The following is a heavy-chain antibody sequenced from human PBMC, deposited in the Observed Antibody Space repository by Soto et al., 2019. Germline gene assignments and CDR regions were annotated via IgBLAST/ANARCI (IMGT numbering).Heavy chain of an antibody. CDR1: GGSISSNY. CDR2: IYYSGST. Sequence: VQLQESGPGLVKPSETMSLTGTVSGGSISSNYWTWIRQPPGKGLEWIGYIYYSGSTNYNPSLQSRVTISLHPSKNQFSLTLTYVTAADTAMYYCARTNGDYEATWFDPWGQGTLVTVSS. D-gene: IGHD4-17*01. J-gene: IGHJ5*02. V-gene: IGHV4-59*01. CDR3: ARTNGDYEATWFDP.